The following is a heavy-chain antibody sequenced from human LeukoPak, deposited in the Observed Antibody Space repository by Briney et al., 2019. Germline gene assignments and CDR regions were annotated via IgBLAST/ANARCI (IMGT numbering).Heavy chain of an antibody. J-gene: IGHJ5*02. CDR2: ISGSGDNT. CDR1: GFTFSTYA. V-gene: IGHV3-23*01. D-gene: IGHD6-19*01. Sequence: GGSLRLSCAASGFTFSTYAMNWVRQAPGKGLEWAASISGSGDNTYHADSVKGRFSISRDNSKNTLYLQMNNLRAEDTAVYYCAKDKGYSSGWYLLDPWGQGTLVTVSS. CDR3: AKDKGYSSGWYLLDP.